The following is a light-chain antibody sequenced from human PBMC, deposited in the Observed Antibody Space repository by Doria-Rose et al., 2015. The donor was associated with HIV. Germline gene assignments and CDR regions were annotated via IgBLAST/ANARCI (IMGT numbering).Light chain of an antibody. CDR2: GAS. V-gene: IGKV3-11*01. CDR3: QQRSNWPPIFT. CDR1: QSVSSN. J-gene: IGKJ3*01. Sequence: EIVLTQSPATLSLSPGERATLSCRASQSVSSNLAWYQQKPGQAPRLLIHGASNRATGIPARFSGSGSGTDFTLTISSLEPEDFAVYFCQQRSNWPPIFTFGPGTKVDI.